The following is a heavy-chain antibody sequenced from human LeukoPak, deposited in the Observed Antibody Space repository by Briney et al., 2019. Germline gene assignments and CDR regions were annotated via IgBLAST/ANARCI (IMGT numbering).Heavy chain of an antibody. D-gene: IGHD2-21*02. CDR2: IYYSGST. V-gene: IGHV4-61*05. J-gene: IGHJ4*02. Sequence: SETLSLTCTVSGGSISSSSYYWGWIRQPPGKGLEWIGYIYYSGSTNYNPSLKSRVTISVDTSKNQFSLKLSSVTAADTAVYYCARHRAAYCGGDCDLDYWGQGTLVTVSS. CDR3: ARHRAAYCGGDCDLDY. CDR1: GGSISSSSYY.